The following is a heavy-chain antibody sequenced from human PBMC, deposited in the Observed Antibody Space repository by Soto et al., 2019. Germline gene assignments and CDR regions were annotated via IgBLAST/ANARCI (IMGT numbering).Heavy chain of an antibody. V-gene: IGHV1-18*01. CDR3: AGGRYGDY. CDR2: ISAHNGNT. D-gene: IGHD1-1*01. J-gene: IGHJ4*02. Sequence: QVHLVQSGAEVKKPGASVKVSCKGSGYAFTTYGITWVRQAPGQGLEWMGWISAHNGNTNYAQKLQGRVTVTRDTSTSTAYMELRSLGSDDTAVYYWAGGRYGDYWGQGALVTVSS. CDR1: GYAFTTYG.